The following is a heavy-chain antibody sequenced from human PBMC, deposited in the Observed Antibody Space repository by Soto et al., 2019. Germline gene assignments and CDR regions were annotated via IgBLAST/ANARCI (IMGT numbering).Heavy chain of an antibody. CDR2: ISSSSSYI. V-gene: IGHV3-21*01. J-gene: IGHJ6*02. D-gene: IGHD3-16*01. CDR3: ARARTMIRGYYYYGMDV. CDR1: GFTFSSYA. Sequence: EVQLLESGGGLVQPGGSLRLSCAASGFTFSSYAMSWVRQAPGKGLEWVSSISSSSSYIYYADSVKGRFTISRDNAKNSLYLQMNSLRAEDTAVYYCARARTMIRGYYYYGMDVWGQGTTVTVSS.